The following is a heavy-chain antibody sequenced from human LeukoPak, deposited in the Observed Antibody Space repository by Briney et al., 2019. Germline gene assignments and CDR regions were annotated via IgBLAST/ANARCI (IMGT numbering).Heavy chain of an antibody. Sequence: SETLSLTCTVSGDSMSGFYWNWIRQPPGKGLEWIGYMHYTGSTNYNPSLKSRVTISIDTSKNQISLKLSSVTASDTAVYYCARSLGSSWELNWYFDLWGRGTLVTVSS. CDR2: MHYTGST. J-gene: IGHJ2*01. CDR1: GDSMSGFY. D-gene: IGHD6-13*01. CDR3: ARSLGSSWELNWYFDL. V-gene: IGHV4-59*08.